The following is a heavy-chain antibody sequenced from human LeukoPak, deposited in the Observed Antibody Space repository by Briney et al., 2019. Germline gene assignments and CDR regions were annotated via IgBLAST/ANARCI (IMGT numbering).Heavy chain of an antibody. J-gene: IGHJ4*02. CDR3: ARVLIPTPENDY. CDR1: GFTFSNYN. V-gene: IGHV3-21*01. Sequence: GGSLRLSCAASGFTFSNYNMNWVRQAPGKGLEWVSSISSSSSYIYYADSAKGRFTISRDNAKNSLYLQMNSLRAEDTAVYYCARVLIPTPENDYWGQGTLVTVSS. CDR2: ISSSSSYI.